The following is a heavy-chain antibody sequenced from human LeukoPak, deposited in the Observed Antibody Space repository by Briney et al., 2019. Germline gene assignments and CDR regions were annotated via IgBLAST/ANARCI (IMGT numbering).Heavy chain of an antibody. CDR2: IYHSGST. CDR1: GGSISSGGYS. D-gene: IGHD5-12*01. Sequence: SQTLSLTCAVSGGSISSGGYSWSWIRQPPGKGLEWIGYIYHSGSTYYNPSLKSRVTISVDRSKNQFSLKLSSVTAADTAVYYCARGVATPDLDYYFDYWGQGTPVTVSS. J-gene: IGHJ4*02. V-gene: IGHV4-30-2*01. CDR3: ARGVATPDLDYYFDY.